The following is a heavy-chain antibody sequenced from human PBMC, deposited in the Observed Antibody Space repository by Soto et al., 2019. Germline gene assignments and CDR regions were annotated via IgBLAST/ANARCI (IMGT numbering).Heavy chain of an antibody. CDR2: IYYTGNT. J-gene: IGHJ4*02. CDR3: AREQWGFDS. Sequence: SETLSLTCTVSGGSISSGGYYWSWIRQHPGKGLEWIAYIYYTGNTYYNPSLKSRLSISVDTSKNQFSLKLRSVTAADTAVYYCAREQWGFDSWGQGTLVTVSS. CDR1: GGSISSGGYY. D-gene: IGHD6-19*01. V-gene: IGHV4-31*03.